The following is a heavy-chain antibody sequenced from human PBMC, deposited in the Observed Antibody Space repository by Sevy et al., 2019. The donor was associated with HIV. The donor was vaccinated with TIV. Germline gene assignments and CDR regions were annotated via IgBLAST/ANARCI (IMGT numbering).Heavy chain of an antibody. CDR3: ARGLPPSATTVPHFDY. CDR1: GFTFSSYE. V-gene: IGHV3-48*03. Sequence: GGSLRLSCTASGFTFSSYEMNWVRQAPGKGLEWVSYISNSGSTINYSDSVKGRFTISRDNAKNSLYLQMNSLRAEDTAVYYCARGLPPSATTVPHFDYWGRGTLVTVSS. J-gene: IGHJ4*02. CDR2: ISNSGSTI. D-gene: IGHD4-17*01.